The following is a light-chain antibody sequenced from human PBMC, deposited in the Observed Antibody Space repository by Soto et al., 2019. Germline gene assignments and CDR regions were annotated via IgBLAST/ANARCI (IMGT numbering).Light chain of an antibody. J-gene: IGLJ2*01. CDR2: YED. Sequence: QSVLTQPPSVSEAPRQRVTISCSGSSSNIGNNAVNWYQQLPGKAPKLLIYYEDLLPSGVSDRFSGSKSGTSASLAISGLQSEDEADYYCAAWDDSLNGLVFGGGTKVTVL. V-gene: IGLV1-36*01. CDR3: AAWDDSLNGLV. CDR1: SSNIGNNA.